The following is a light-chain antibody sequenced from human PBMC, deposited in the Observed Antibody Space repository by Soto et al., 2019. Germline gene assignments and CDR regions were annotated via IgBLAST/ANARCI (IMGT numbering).Light chain of an antibody. CDR2: DTS. J-gene: IGKJ1*01. Sequence: EIVVTQSPSTLCVSPGERVTLSCRASQSVSSSLAWYQQRPGQAPRLLIYDTSTRAAGIAARFSGSGSGTEFTLTISSLKSEDYAVYYCQQYVHWPPGAFGQGTKVDIK. V-gene: IGKV3-15*01. CDR1: QSVSSS. CDR3: QQYVHWPPGA.